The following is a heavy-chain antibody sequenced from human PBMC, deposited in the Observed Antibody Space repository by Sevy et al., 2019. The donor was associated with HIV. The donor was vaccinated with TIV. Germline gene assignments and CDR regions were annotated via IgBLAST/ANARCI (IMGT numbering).Heavy chain of an antibody. CDR3: ARHPLGNWFDL. CDR2: RFYSGGA. D-gene: IGHD3-16*01. CDR1: GGSISSSRHY. V-gene: IGHV4-39*01. J-gene: IGHJ5*02. Sequence: SETLSLTCTVSGGSISSSRHYWGWIRQSPGKRLEWIGSRFYSGGAYYNPSLQRRVTMSVDTSNNQFSLNVNSVTAAETAVYYCARHPLGNWFDLWGQGILVTVSS.